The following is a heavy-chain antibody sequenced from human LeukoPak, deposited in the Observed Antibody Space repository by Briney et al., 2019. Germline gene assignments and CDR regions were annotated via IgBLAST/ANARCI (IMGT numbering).Heavy chain of an antibody. V-gene: IGHV3-21*01. CDR3: AREGGRQPSDY. Sequence: GGSLRLSCAASGFTFSSYSMNWVRQAPGKGLEWVSSISSSSSYIYYADPVKGRFTISRDNAKNSLYLQMNSLRAEDTAVYYCAREGGRQPSDYWGQGTLVTVSS. CDR2: ISSSSSYI. CDR1: GFTFSSYS. D-gene: IGHD3-16*01. J-gene: IGHJ4*02.